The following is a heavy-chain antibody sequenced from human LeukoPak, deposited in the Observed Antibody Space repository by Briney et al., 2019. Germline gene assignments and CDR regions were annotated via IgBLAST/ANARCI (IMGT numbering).Heavy chain of an antibody. V-gene: IGHV1-8*01. Sequence: ASVKLSCTASGYPFSSYDINWVRQATGQGLGWMGWMNTNSGNTGYTQKFQGRVTMTRNTSISTAYKELSSLRSDDTAVYYCARDRNPVDYWGQGTLVTVSS. CDR2: MNTNSGNT. CDR1: GYPFSSYD. J-gene: IGHJ4*02. CDR3: ARDRNPVDY.